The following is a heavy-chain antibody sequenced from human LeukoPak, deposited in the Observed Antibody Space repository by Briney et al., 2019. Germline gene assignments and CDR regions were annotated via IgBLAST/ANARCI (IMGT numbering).Heavy chain of an antibody. CDR3: ARDTNGWNDY. J-gene: IGHJ4*02. V-gene: IGHV3-7*01. CDR1: GFTFSSYW. CDR2: IKQDGSVK. D-gene: IGHD2-8*01. Sequence: GGSLRLSCAASGFTFSSYWMTWVRQAPGKGLEWVANIKQDGSVKQYVGSVKGRSTISRDNATNSLYLQMNSLRAEDTAVYYCARDTNGWNDYWGQGTLVTVSS.